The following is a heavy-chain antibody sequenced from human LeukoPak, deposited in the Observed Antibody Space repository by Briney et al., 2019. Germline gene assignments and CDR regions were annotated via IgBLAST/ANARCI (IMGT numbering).Heavy chain of an antibody. V-gene: IGHV3-21*04. Sequence: PGGSLRLSCVASGFIFSSYSMNWVRQAPGKGLEWVSSISSSSSYIYYADSVKGRFTISRDNAKNSLYLQMNSLRAEDTAVYYCARGYYYDTSGYGSIFDYWGQGTLVTVSS. CDR2: ISSSSSYI. J-gene: IGHJ4*02. CDR1: GFIFSSYS. D-gene: IGHD3-22*01. CDR3: ARGYYYDTSGYGSIFDY.